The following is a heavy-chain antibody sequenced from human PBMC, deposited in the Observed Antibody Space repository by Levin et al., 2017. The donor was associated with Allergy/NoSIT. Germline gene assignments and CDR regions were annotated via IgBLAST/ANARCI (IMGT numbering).Heavy chain of an antibody. V-gene: IGHV4-38-2*01. J-gene: IGHJ3*02. CDR1: GYSISSGYY. Sequence: LSLTCAVSGYSISSGYYWGWIRQPPGKGLEFLFLLSPLFLPSSPPSLKSRVTISLDTSKNQFSLKLTSVTAADTAVYYCARNTSPWGAHDAFDIWGQGTMVTVSS. D-gene: IGHD2-2*01. CDR2: LSPLFLP. CDR3: ARNTSPWGAHDAFDI.